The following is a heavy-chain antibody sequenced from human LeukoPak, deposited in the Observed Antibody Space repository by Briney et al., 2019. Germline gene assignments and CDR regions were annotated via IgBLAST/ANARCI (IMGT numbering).Heavy chain of an antibody. V-gene: IGHV5-51*01. CDR3: ARHSYDCSGYYSLGDDY. Sequence: GEYLKISCKGSGYSFTSYWIGWVRQMPGKGLEWMGIIYPGDSDTRYSPSFQGQDTISADKSISTAYLQWSSLKASDTAMYYCARHSYDCSGYYSLGDDYRGQGTLVTVSS. J-gene: IGHJ4*02. CDR2: IYPGDSDT. CDR1: GYSFTSYW. D-gene: IGHD3-22*01.